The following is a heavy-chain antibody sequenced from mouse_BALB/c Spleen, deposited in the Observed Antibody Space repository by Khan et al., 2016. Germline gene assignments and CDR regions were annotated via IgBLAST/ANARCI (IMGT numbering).Heavy chain of an antibody. CDR2: INTNTGEP. J-gene: IGHJ3*01. CDR3: ATVGWFAY. V-gene: IGHV9-3*02. Sequence: QIQLVQPGPELKKPGETVKISCKASGYTFTNYGMNWVKQAPGKGLKWMGWINTNTGEPTYAEEFKGRFAFSLETSASTAYLQINNLKNEDTATYVCATVGWFAYWGQGTLVTVSA. CDR1: GYTFTNYG.